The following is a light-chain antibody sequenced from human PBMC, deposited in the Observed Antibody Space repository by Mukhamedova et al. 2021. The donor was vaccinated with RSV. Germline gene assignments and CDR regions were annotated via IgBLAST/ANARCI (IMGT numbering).Light chain of an antibody. Sequence: WYQRRVHGGAPKRLIYASYNLESGAPSRFSGSVSGTEFTLTISSLQPEDFAPYYCLQHHSYPWTFGQGTKVEIK. J-gene: IGKJ1*01. V-gene: IGKV1-17*01. CDR2: ASY. CDR3: LQHHSYPWT.